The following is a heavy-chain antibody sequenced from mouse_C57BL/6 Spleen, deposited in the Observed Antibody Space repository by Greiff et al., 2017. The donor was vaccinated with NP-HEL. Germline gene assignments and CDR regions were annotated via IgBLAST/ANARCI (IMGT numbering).Heavy chain of an antibody. J-gene: IGHJ2*01. D-gene: IGHD2-5*01. V-gene: IGHV1-55*01. CDR3: ARDYSNFRDY. CDR1: GYTFTSYW. CDR2: IYPGSGST. Sequence: QVHVKQPGAELVKPGASVKMSCKASGYTFTSYWLTWVKQRPGQGLEWIGDIYPGSGSTNYNEKFKSKATLTVDTSSSTAYMQLSSLTSEDSAVYYCARDYSNFRDYWGQGTTLTVSS.